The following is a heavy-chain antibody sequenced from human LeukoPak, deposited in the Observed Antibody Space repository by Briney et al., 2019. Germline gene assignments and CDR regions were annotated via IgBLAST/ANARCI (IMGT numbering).Heavy chain of an antibody. CDR3: ACRFLSSGRSHFDY. CDR1: GFTFSSYG. J-gene: IGHJ4*02. Sequence: GGSLRLSCAASGFTFSSYGMHWVRQAPGKGLEWVAVISYDGSNKYYADSVKGRFTISRDNSKNTLYLQMNSLRAEDTAVYYCACRFLSSGRSHFDYWGQGTLVTVSS. D-gene: IGHD6-19*01. CDR2: ISYDGSNK. V-gene: IGHV3-30*03.